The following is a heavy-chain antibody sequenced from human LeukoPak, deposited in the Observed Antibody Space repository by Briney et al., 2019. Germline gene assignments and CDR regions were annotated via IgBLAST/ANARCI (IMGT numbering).Heavy chain of an antibody. Sequence: GESLRLSCAASGFTFSSYWMHWVRQAPGKGLVWVSRINSDGSSTSYADSVKGRFTISRDNAKNTVYLQMNSLRTEDTALYFCARDQGRDYFDYWGQGTQATVSS. CDR3: ARDQGRDYFDY. V-gene: IGHV3-74*01. CDR2: INSDGSST. J-gene: IGHJ4*02. CDR1: GFTFSSYW.